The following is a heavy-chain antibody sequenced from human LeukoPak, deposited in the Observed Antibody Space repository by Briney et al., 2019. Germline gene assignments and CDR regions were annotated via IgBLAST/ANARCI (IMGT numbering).Heavy chain of an antibody. V-gene: IGHV4-59*01. D-gene: IGHD6-19*01. Sequence: SETLSLTCTVSGGSISSYYWSWIRQPPGKGLEWIGCIYYSGNTNYNPSLKGRVTISVDTSKNQFSLKLSSVTAADTAVYYCARVRYSSGWYPFGYWGQGTLVTVSS. CDR2: IYYSGNT. CDR3: ARVRYSSGWYPFGY. CDR1: GGSISSYY. J-gene: IGHJ4*02.